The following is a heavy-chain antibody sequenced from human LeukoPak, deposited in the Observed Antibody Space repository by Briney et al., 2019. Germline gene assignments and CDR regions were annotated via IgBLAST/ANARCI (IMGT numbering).Heavy chain of an antibody. D-gene: IGHD3-10*01. J-gene: IGHJ4*02. CDR2: IYHSGST. CDR3: ARDQSITMVRGAFDY. Sequence: SQTLPLTCAVSGGSISSGGYSWSWIRQPPGKGLEWIGYIYHSGSTYYNPSLKSRVTMSVDTSKNQFSLKLSSVTAADTAVYYCARDQSITMVRGAFDYWGQGTLVTVSS. V-gene: IGHV4-30-2*01. CDR1: GGSISSGGYS.